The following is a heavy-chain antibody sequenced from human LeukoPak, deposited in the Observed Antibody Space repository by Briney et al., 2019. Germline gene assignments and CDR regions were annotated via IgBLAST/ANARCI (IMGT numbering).Heavy chain of an antibody. CDR3: ARVDYGSGSFPLTFDY. Sequence: GGSLRLSCAASGFTFSSYAMSWVRQAPGKGLEWVSAISGSGGSTYYADSVKGRFTISRDNSKNTLYLQMNSLRAEDTAVYYCARVDYGSGSFPLTFDYWGQGTLVTVSS. J-gene: IGHJ4*02. CDR1: GFTFSSYA. D-gene: IGHD3-10*01. V-gene: IGHV3-23*01. CDR2: ISGSGGST.